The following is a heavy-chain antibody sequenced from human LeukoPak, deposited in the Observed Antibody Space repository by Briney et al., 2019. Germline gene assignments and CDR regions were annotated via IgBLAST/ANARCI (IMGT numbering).Heavy chain of an antibody. CDR2: ISYDGSDK. CDR1: GFXFSGYA. CDR3: ARGRGYCSSTSCHSPDY. D-gene: IGHD2-2*01. V-gene: IGHV3-30-3*01. Sequence: GGSLRLSCAASGFXFSGYAMYWVRQAPGKGLEWVAVISYDGSDKYYADFVKGRFTISRDNSKNTLYVQMNSLRAEDTAVYYCARGRGYCSSTSCHSPDYWGQGTLVTVSS. J-gene: IGHJ4*02.